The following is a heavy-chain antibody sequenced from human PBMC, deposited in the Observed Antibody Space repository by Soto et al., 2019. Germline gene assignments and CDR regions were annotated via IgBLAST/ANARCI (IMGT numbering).Heavy chain of an antibody. D-gene: IGHD6-13*01. V-gene: IGHV5-51*01. Sequence: GESLKISCKGSGYSFTSYWIGWVRQMPGKGLECMGIIYPGDSDTRYSPSFQGQVTISADKSISTAYLQWSSLKASDTAMYYCARTAAAGKYYYAMGVWGKGTTVTVCS. CDR1: GYSFTSYW. J-gene: IGHJ6*04. CDR3: ARTAAAGKYYYAMGV. CDR2: IYPGDSDT.